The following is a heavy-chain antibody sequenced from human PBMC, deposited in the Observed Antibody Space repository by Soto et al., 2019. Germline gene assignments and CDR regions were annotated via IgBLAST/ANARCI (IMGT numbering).Heavy chain of an antibody. CDR3: ARRGRGFSGYDSAFDS. Sequence: GGSLRLSCAASGFPFSSYEMNWVRQAPGKGLEWVSYISSSGSFIYYADSVKGRFTISRDNAKNSLYLQMESLRAEDTAVYYCARRGRGFSGYDSAFDSWGQGTLVTVSS. J-gene: IGHJ4*02. CDR2: ISSSGSFI. V-gene: IGHV3-48*03. D-gene: IGHD5-12*01. CDR1: GFPFSSYE.